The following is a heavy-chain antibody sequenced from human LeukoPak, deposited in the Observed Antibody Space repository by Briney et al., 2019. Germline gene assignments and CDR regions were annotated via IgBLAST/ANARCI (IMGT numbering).Heavy chain of an antibody. V-gene: IGHV4-34*01. CDR2: IDHSGST. Sequence: SETLSLTCAVHVGPFSGYYWSWVRQPPGKGLEGMGEIDHSGSTNYNPSLKSRVTISVDTSNTQFSLKLNSVTAADTAVYYCATKTSLTYYYNRREVFGLDVWGQGTTVTVSS. CDR1: VGPFSGYY. J-gene: IGHJ6*02. D-gene: IGHD3-22*01. CDR3: ATKTSLTYYYNRREVFGLDV.